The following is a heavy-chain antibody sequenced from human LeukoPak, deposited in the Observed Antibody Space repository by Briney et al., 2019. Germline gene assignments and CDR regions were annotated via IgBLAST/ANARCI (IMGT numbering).Heavy chain of an antibody. Sequence: SETLSLTCTVSGFSISSGHYWGWVRQPPGAGLEWIGSVYQSGTTYYNPSLKSRVTTSVDMSKNQFSLRLRPVTAADTAVYYCARIFIRNGYSSYFDYWGQGTLVTVSP. CDR1: GFSISSGHY. CDR3: ARIFIRNGYSSYFDY. D-gene: IGHD5-18*01. V-gene: IGHV4-38-2*02. CDR2: VYQSGTT. J-gene: IGHJ4*02.